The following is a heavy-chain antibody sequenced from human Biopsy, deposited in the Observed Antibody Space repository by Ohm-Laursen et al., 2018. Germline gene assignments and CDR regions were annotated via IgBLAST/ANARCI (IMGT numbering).Heavy chain of an antibody. CDR2: ISYSRDT. J-gene: IGHJ3*02. D-gene: IGHD6-19*01. CDR3: AKHGSGWTGDDAFHI. V-gene: IGHV4-59*08. Sequence: PLSLTCSVSGGSISGSSWSWIRQAPGKGLEWIGYISYSRDTNYNLSLKSRITISVDTSKNQFSLKLTSVTAADTAVYYCAKHGSGWTGDDAFHIWGQGTMVTVSS. CDR1: GGSISGSS.